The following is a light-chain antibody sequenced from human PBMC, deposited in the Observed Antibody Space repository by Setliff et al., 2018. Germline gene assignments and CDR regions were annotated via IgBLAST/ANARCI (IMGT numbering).Light chain of an antibody. J-gene: IGLJ2*01. CDR1: SSDIGAYNY. Sequence: QSALAQPASVSGSPGQSITISCTGTSSDIGAYNYVSWYQQYPGKAPKLMIFDVSNRPSGVSTRFPGSKSGNTASLTISGLQTEDEADYFCSSYTSSSTLLLFGGGTKVTVL. CDR3: SSYTSSSTLLL. CDR2: DVS. V-gene: IGLV2-14*03.